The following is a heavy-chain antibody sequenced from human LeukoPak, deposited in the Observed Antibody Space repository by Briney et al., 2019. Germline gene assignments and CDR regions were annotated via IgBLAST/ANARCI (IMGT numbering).Heavy chain of an antibody. CDR3: ARETTVVTNY. Sequence: GGSLRLSCAASGFTFSSYSMNWVRQAPGKGLEWVSSISSSSSYIYYADSVKGRFAISRDNAKNSLYLQMNSLRAEDTAVYYCARETTVVTNYWGQGTLVTVSS. J-gene: IGHJ4*02. D-gene: IGHD4-23*01. V-gene: IGHV3-21*01. CDR1: GFTFSSYS. CDR2: ISSSSSYI.